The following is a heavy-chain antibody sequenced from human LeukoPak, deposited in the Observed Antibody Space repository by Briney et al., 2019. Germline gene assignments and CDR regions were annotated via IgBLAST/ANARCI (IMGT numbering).Heavy chain of an antibody. CDR1: GYTFTSYG. V-gene: IGHV1-18*01. Sequence: ASVKVSCKAPGYTFTSYGISWVRQAPGQGLEWMGWISAYNGNTNYAQKLQGRVTMTTDTSTSAAYMELRSLRSDDTAVYYCARGTTLGRLGNAFDIWGQGTMVTVSS. J-gene: IGHJ3*02. CDR3: ARGTTLGRLGNAFDI. CDR2: ISAYNGNT. D-gene: IGHD3-3*01.